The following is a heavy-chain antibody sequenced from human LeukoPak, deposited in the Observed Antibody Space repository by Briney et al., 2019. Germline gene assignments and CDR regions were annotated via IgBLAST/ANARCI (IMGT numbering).Heavy chain of an antibody. Sequence: KPSETLSLTCTVSGGSISNYYWSWIRQPPGKGLEWIELIYYSGATKYNPSLKSRITISVDTSKNQFSLMLSSVTAADTAVYYCARFGITVVRGGKYYFDYWGQGTLVTVSS. CDR3: ARFGITVVRGGKYYFDY. V-gene: IGHV4-59*08. CDR2: IYYSGAT. CDR1: GGSISNYY. J-gene: IGHJ4*02. D-gene: IGHD3-10*01.